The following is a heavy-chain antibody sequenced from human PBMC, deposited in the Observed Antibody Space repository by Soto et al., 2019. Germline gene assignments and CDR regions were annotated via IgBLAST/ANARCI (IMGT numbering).Heavy chain of an antibody. D-gene: IGHD2-15*01. CDR3: ARGPTPSYYYYMDV. Sequence: ASVKVSCKASGYTFTGYYMHWVRQAPGQGLEWMGWINPNSGGTNYAQKFQGWVTMTRDTSISTAYMELSRLRSDDTAVYYCARGPTPSYYYYMDVWGKGTTVTVSS. V-gene: IGHV1-2*04. CDR2: INPNSGGT. J-gene: IGHJ6*03. CDR1: GYTFTGYY.